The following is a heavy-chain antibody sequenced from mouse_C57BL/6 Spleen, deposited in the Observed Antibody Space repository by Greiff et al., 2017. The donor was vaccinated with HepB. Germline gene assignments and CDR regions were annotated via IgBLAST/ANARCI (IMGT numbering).Heavy chain of an antibody. D-gene: IGHD2-5*01. Sequence: VQLQQSGPELVKPGASVKMSCKASGYTFTDYNMHWVKQSHGKSLEWIGYINPNNGGTSYNQKFKGKATLTVNKSSSTAYMELRSLTSEDSAVYYCARFGYSNYVRAMDYWGQGTSVTVSS. CDR1: GYTFTDYN. J-gene: IGHJ4*01. CDR2: INPNNGGT. V-gene: IGHV1-22*01. CDR3: ARFGYSNYVRAMDY.